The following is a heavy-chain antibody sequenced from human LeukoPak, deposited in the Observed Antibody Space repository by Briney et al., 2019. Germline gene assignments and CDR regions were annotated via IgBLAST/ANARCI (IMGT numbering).Heavy chain of an antibody. CDR3: ARYYCGGHCYGFDY. Sequence: SETLSLTCTVSGCSISSYYWSWIRQPPGKGLEWIGYFYYSGSTNYNPSLKSRVTISVDTSKNQFSLKLSSVTAADTAVYYCARYYCGGHCYGFDYWGQGTLVTVSS. CDR2: FYYSGST. CDR1: GCSISSYY. J-gene: IGHJ4*02. V-gene: IGHV4-59*01. D-gene: IGHD2-21*02.